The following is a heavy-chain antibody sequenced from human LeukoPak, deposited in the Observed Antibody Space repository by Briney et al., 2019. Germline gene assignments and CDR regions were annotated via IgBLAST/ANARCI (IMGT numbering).Heavy chain of an antibody. CDR1: GFTFDDYA. Sequence: PGGSLRLSCAASGFTFDDYAMHWVRQAPGKGLEWVSGISWNSGNIDYADSVKGRFTISRDNAKNSLYLQMNSLRAEDTAVYYCARGSLVVVPASFDIWGQGTMVTVSS. CDR2: ISWNSGNI. D-gene: IGHD2-2*01. V-gene: IGHV3-9*01. CDR3: ARGSLVVVPASFDI. J-gene: IGHJ3*02.